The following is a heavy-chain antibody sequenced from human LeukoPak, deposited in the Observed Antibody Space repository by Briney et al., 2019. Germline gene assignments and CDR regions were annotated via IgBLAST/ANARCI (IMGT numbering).Heavy chain of an antibody. CDR2: IYYSGST. CDR1: GYSINSGYY. J-gene: IGHJ4*02. Sequence: PSETLSLTCTVSGYSINSGYYWSWIRQPPGKGLEWIGYIYYSGSTNYNPSLKSRVTISVETSKNEFSLKLRSVTAADTAVYYCARVTGYRIEDYFDYWGQGTLVTVSS. D-gene: IGHD6-13*01. V-gene: IGHV4-61*01. CDR3: ARVTGYRIEDYFDY.